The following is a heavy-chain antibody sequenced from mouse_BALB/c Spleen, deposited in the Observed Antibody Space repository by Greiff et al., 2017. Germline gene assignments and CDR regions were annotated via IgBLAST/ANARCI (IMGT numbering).Heavy chain of an antibody. V-gene: IGHV1-4*02. CDR3: ARRENGNLDY. Sequence: VQLQQSAAELARPGASVKMSCKASGYTFTSYTMHWVKQRPGQGLEWIGYINPSSGYTEYNQKFKDKTTLTADKSSSTAYMQLSSLTSEDSAVYYCARRENGNLDYWGQGTTLTVSS. CDR2: INPSSGYT. J-gene: IGHJ2*01. CDR1: GYTFTSYT. D-gene: IGHD2-1*01.